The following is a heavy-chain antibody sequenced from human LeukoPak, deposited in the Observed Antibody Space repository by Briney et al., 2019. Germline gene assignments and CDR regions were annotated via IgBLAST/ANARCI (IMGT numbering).Heavy chain of an antibody. Sequence: PSETLSFTCAVSGGSISSRSYYWGWIRQPPGKGLEWIGSIYYSGTTYYNPSLKSRVTISVDTSKNQFSLKLSSVTAADTAVYYCARESTYYDILTGYSLDAFDIWGQGTMVAVSS. D-gene: IGHD3-9*01. CDR3: ARESTYYDILTGYSLDAFDI. V-gene: IGHV4-39*07. J-gene: IGHJ3*02. CDR2: IYYSGTT. CDR1: GGSISSRSYY.